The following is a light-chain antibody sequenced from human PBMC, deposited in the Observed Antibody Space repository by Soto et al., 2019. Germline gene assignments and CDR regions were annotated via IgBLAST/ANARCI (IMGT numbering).Light chain of an antibody. CDR3: QQSYITPWT. CDR2: AAS. V-gene: IGKV1-39*01. J-gene: IGKJ1*01. CDR1: QSITNY. Sequence: DIQMSQSPSSLSTCIGDRVTITCRASQSITNYLNWYQQKPGRVPKLLIYAASRLQSGVPSRFSGSGSGTDFTLTISSLQPEDFATYYCQQSYITPWTFGQGTKVEIK.